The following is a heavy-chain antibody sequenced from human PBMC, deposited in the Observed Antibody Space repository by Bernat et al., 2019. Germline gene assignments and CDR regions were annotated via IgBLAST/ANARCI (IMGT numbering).Heavy chain of an antibody. CDR3: ATGGQRLTHRGMDD. Sequence: QVQLVESGGGVVQPGRSLRLSCAASGFTFSSYGMHWVRQAPGKGLEWVAVISYDGSNKYYADSVKGRFTISRDNSKNTLYLQMNSLRAEDTAVYYCATGGQRLTHRGMDDWGQGTTVTVSS. V-gene: IGHV3-30*03. CDR2: ISYDGSNK. CDR1: GFTFSSYG. D-gene: IGHD3-16*01. J-gene: IGHJ6*02.